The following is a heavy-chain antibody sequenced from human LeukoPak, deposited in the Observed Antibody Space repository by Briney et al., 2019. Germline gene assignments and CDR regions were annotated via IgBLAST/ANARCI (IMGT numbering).Heavy chain of an antibody. CDR1: GYTFTNYT. CDR2: IDTNTGNP. D-gene: IGHD3-22*01. V-gene: IGHV7-4-1*02. J-gene: IGHJ4*02. CDR3: TRGRDTTGYFVY. Sequence: ASVKVSCKASGYTFTNYTINWVRLAPGQGREWMGWIDTNTGNPTYAQGFAGRFVFSLDTSVTTTYLQISSLRAEDTAVYYCTRGRDTTGYFVYWGQGALVTVSS.